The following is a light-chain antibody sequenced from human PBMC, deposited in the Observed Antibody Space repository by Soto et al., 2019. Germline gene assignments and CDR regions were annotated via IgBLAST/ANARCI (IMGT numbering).Light chain of an antibody. CDR2: SSS. CDR1: QSVSYD. V-gene: IGKV3-15*01. J-gene: IGKJ4*01. CDR3: QQYNNWPPMT. Sequence: IVMTQSPATLSVSPGERATLSCRASQSVSYDLAWYQKKPGQAPRLLIYSSSTSTTGVPARFSGSGSGTDFALTISSLQSEDFAVYYCQQYNNWPPMTFGGGTIV.